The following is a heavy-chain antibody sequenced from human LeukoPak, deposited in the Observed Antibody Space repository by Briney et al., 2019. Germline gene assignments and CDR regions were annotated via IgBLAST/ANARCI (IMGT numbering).Heavy chain of an antibody. Sequence: SETLSLTCAVSGYSISSGYYWGWIRQPPGKGLEWIGSIYHSGSTYYNPSLKSRVTISADTSKNQFSLKLSSVTAADTAVYYCARLTLRRDIVVVWWFDPWGQGTLVTVSS. D-gene: IGHD2-2*01. CDR1: GYSISSGYY. V-gene: IGHV4-38-2*01. J-gene: IGHJ5*02. CDR2: IYHSGST. CDR3: ARLTLRRDIVVVWWFDP.